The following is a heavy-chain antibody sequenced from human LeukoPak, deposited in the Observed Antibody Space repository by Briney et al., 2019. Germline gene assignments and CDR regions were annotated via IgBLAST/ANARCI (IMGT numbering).Heavy chain of an antibody. CDR2: ISDNINYI. Sequence: PGGSLRLSCAASGFTFSSYSMNWVRQAPGKGLEWVSSISDNINYIYYADSVKGRFTVSRDNAKDSLYLQMNSLRAEDTAVYYCARDGGLSLLRYAYMDVWGKGTTVTVSS. V-gene: IGHV3-21*04. J-gene: IGHJ6*03. CDR1: GFTFSSYS. CDR3: ARDGGLSLLRYAYMDV. D-gene: IGHD2-8*01.